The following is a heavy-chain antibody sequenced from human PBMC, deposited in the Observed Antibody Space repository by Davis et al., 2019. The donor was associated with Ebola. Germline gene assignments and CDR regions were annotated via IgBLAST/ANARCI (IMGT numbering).Heavy chain of an antibody. V-gene: IGHV3-23*01. Sequence: PGGSLRLSCAASGFTVSSNYMSWVRQAPGKGLEWVSAISGSGGSTYYADSVKGRFTISRDNSKNTLYLQMNSLRAEDTAVYYCAPPLRLTDYWGQGTLVTVSS. D-gene: IGHD5/OR15-5a*01. CDR1: GFTVSSNY. CDR2: ISGSGGST. CDR3: APPLRLTDY. J-gene: IGHJ4*02.